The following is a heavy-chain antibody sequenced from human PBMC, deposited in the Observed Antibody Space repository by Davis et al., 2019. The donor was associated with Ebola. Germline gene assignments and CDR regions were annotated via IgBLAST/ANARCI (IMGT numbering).Heavy chain of an antibody. Sequence: SVKVSCKASGYTFTSYDINWVRQATGQGLEWMGGIIPIFGTANYAQKFQGRVTITADESTSTAYMELSSLRSEDTAVYYCARGAGWSGYYTSYYYYGMDVWGKGTTVTVSS. V-gene: IGHV1-69*13. CDR2: IIPIFGTA. J-gene: IGHJ6*04. D-gene: IGHD3-3*01. CDR1: GYTFTSYD. CDR3: ARGAGWSGYYTSYYYYGMDV.